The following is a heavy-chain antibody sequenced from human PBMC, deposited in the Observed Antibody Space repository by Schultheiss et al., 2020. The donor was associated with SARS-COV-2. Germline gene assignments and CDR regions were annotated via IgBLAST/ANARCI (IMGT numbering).Heavy chain of an antibody. CDR2: IKSKTDGGTT. CDR1: GFTFSNAW. V-gene: IGHV3-15*01. J-gene: IGHJ6*02. D-gene: IGHD2-2*01. Sequence: GGSLRLSCAASGFTFSNAWMSWVRQAPGKGLEWVGRIKSKTDGGTTDYAAPVKGRFTISRDDSKNTAYLQMNSLKTEDTAVYYCTRTYASYYYGMDVWGQGTTVTVSS. CDR3: TRTYASYYYGMDV.